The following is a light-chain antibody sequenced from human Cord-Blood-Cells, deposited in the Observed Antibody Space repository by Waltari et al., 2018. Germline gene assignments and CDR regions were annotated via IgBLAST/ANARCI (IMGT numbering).Light chain of an antibody. V-gene: IGKV1-39*01. CDR1: QSISSY. CDR2: AAS. J-gene: IGKJ3*01. Sequence: DIQMTQSPSSLSASVGDRVTITCRASQSISSYLNWYQQKPGKAPKLLIYAASSLQSGVPPGFSGSGSGTDFTLTISSLQPEDFATYYCQQSYSTPFTFGPGTKVDIK. CDR3: QQSYSTPFT.